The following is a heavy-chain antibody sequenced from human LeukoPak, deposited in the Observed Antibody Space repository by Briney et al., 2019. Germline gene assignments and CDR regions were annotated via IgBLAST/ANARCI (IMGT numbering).Heavy chain of an antibody. CDR1: GYTFTGYY. J-gene: IGHJ4*02. Sequence: SVKVSCKASGYTFTGYYMHWVRQAPGQGLEWMGWINPNSGGTNYAQKFQGRVTITADKSTSTAYMELSSLRSEDTAVYYCARVRSNSNLDYWGQGTLVTVSS. V-gene: IGHV1-2*02. D-gene: IGHD4-11*01. CDR2: INPNSGGT. CDR3: ARVRSNSNLDY.